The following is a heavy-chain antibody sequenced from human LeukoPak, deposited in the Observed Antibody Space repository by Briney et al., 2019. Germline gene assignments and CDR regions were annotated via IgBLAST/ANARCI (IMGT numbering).Heavy chain of an antibody. CDR1: GYTFTSYG. D-gene: IGHD6-13*01. Sequence: ASVKVSCKASGYTFTSYGISWVRQAPGQGLEWMGWISAYNGNTNYAQKLQGRVTMTTDTSTSTAYMELRSLRSDDTAVYYCATEGVIAAAGSYYFDYWGQGTLVTVSS. J-gene: IGHJ4*02. CDR3: ATEGVIAAAGSYYFDY. V-gene: IGHV1-18*01. CDR2: ISAYNGNT.